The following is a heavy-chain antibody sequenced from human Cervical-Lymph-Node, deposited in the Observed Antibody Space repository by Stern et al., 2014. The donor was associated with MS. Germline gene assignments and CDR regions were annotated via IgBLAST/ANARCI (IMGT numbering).Heavy chain of an antibody. CDR3: ARARAIAVAFDL. CDR2: IYHSGST. V-gene: IGHV4-38-2*02. CDR1: RYSINSDYY. D-gene: IGHD6-19*01. Sequence: VQLEESGPGLVKPSETLSLTCTVSRYSINSDYYWGWIRQPPGKGLEWIGSIYHSGSTYYNSSLKSRVTISVDTSTNQFSLKLSSVTAADTAVYYCARARAIAVAFDLWGRGTLVTVSS. J-gene: IGHJ2*01.